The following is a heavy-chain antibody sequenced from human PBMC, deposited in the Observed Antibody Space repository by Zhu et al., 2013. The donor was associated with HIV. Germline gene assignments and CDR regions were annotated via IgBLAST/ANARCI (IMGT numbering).Heavy chain of an antibody. CDR2: IIPIFGTA. CDR1: GGTFSSYA. Sequence: QVQLVQSGAEVKKPGSSVKVSCKASGGTFSSYAISWVRQAPGQGLEWMGGIIPIFGTANYAQKFQGRVTITADKSTSTAYMELSSLRSEDTAVYYCARDLPGIAVAGTRDAFDIWGQGTMVTVSS. V-gene: IGHV1-69*06. CDR3: ARDLPGIAVAGTRDAFDI. D-gene: IGHD6-19*01. J-gene: IGHJ3*02.